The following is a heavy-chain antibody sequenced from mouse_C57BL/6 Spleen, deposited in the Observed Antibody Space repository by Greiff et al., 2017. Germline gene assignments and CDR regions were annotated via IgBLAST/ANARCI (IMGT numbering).Heavy chain of an antibody. CDR3: ARSSYSNYGRGDAKDY. CDR2: IYPRSGNT. CDR1: GYTFTSYG. J-gene: IGHJ4*01. D-gene: IGHD2-5*01. V-gene: IGHV1-81*01. Sequence: QVQLQQSGAELARPGASVKLSCKASGYTFTSYGISWVKQRTGQGLEWIGEIYPRSGNTYYNEKFKGKATLTADKSSSTAYMELRSLTSEDSAVXYCARSSYSNYGRGDAKDYWGQGTSVTVSS.